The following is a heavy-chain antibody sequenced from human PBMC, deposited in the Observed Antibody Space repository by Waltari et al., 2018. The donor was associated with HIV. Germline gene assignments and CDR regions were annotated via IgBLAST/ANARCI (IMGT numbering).Heavy chain of an antibody. J-gene: IGHJ4*02. CDR2: ISCSGGDS. Sequence: LLESGGNLVQPGGSLTLSCAASGFTFSSYAMAWVRQPPGKGLEWVSAISCSGGDSLFADSVKGRFTISRDASKVYLSLNRVTAEDTAVYYCAKVGLSGRWLLRRPFYFDYWGQGILVTVSS. CDR1: GFTFSSYA. D-gene: IGHD3-10*01. CDR3: AKVGLSGRWLLRRPFYFDY. V-gene: IGHV3-23*01.